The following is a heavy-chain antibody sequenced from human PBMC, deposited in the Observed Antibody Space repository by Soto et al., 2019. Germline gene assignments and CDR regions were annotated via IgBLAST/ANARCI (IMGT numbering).Heavy chain of an antibody. CDR2: IYWGDDT. Sequence: QITLKESGPTLVKPTQTLTLTCTFSGFSLSTSGVGVGWIRQPPGKALEWLALIYWGDDTRYSPSLNSRLALTKDTSKDQVVLTMTNMDPVDTATYYCAHSRPPRLLDYWGQGTLVTVSS. J-gene: IGHJ4*02. CDR1: GFSLSTSGVG. V-gene: IGHV2-5*02. D-gene: IGHD6-6*01. CDR3: AHSRPPRLLDY.